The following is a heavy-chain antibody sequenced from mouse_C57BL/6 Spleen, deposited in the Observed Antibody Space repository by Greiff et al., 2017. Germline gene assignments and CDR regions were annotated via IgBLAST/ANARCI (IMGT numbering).Heavy chain of an antibody. CDR1: GYTFTSYG. V-gene: IGHV1-81*01. Sequence: VQLQESGAELARPGASVKLSCKASGYTFTSYGISWVKQRTGQGLEWIGEIYPRSGNTYYNEKFKGKATLTADKSSSTAYMELRSLTSEDSAVYFCARSGYYGPGDYWGQGTTLTVSS. CDR2: IYPRSGNT. D-gene: IGHD1-2*01. CDR3: ARSGYYGPGDY. J-gene: IGHJ2*01.